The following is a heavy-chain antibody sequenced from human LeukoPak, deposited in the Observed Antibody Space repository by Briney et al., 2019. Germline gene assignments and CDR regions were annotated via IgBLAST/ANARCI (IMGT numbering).Heavy chain of an antibody. CDR1: GFTFSSYA. CDR2: ISGSGGST. Sequence: GGSLRLSCAASGFTFSSYAMSWVRQAPGKGLEWVSAISGSGGSTYYADSVKGRFTISRDNSKNTLYLQMNSLRAEDTAVYYCANLPSSSWAFDYWGRGTLVTVSS. D-gene: IGHD6-13*01. J-gene: IGHJ4*02. CDR3: ANLPSSSWAFDY. V-gene: IGHV3-23*01.